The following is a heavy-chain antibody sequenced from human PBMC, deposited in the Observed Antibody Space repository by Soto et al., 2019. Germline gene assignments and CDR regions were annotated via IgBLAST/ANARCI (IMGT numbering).Heavy chain of an antibody. CDR1: GFTFGSYT. CDR2: ISSSGGST. D-gene: IGHD7-27*01. J-gene: IGHJ4*02. Sequence: EVQLLESGGGLVQPGGSLRLSLAASGFTFGSYTMSWVRQGPGKGLEWVSGISSSGGSTVYADSVKGRFTISRDNFKNTLYLQMNSLRAEDTAVYYCAKGWGDYWGQGTPVTVSS. CDR3: AKGWGDY. V-gene: IGHV3-23*01.